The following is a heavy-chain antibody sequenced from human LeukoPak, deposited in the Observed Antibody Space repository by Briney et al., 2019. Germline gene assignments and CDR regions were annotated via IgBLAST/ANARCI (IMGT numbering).Heavy chain of an antibody. D-gene: IGHD3-3*01. CDR2: INPNSGGT. CDR1: GYSFTGYY. CDR3: ARDQTLWSGMDV. Sequence: ASVKVSCKASGYSFTGYYVHWVRQAPGQGLEWMGWINPNSGGTNYAQKFQGRVTMTGYTSISTAYMELSRLRSDDTAVYYCARDQTLWSGMDVWGQGTTVTVSS. J-gene: IGHJ6*02. V-gene: IGHV1-2*02.